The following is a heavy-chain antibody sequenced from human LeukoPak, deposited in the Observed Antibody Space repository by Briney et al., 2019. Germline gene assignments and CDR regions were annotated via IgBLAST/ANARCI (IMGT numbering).Heavy chain of an antibody. J-gene: IGHJ6*03. CDR1: GFTFSDYY. D-gene: IGHD6-6*01. CDR3: ARERSSSSPSPPNYYYYYYMDV. CDR2: FSSSGSTI. Sequence: GGSLRLSCAASGFTFSDYYMSWIRQAPGKGLEWVSYFSSSGSTIYYADSVKGRFTISRDNAKNSLYLQMNSLRAEDTAVYYCARERSSSSPSPPNYYYYYYMDVWGEGTTVTVSS. V-gene: IGHV3-11*01.